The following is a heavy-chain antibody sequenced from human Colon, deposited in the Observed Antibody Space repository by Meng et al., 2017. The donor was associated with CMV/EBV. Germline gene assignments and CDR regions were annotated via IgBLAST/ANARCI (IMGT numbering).Heavy chain of an antibody. V-gene: IGHV3-21*01. D-gene: IGHD4-23*01. Sequence: GESLKISCAASGFTFSSYSMNWVRQAPGKGLEWVSSISSSSSYIYYADSVKGRFTISRDNAKNSLYLQMNSLRAEDTAVYYCARDRIMVVTPWTNYYDYGMDVWGQGTTVTVSS. CDR3: ARDRIMVVTPWTNYYDYGMDV. CDR2: ISSSSSYI. CDR1: GFTFSSYS. J-gene: IGHJ6*02.